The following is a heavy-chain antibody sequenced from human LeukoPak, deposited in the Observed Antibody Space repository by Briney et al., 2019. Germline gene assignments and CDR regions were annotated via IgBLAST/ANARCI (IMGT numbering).Heavy chain of an antibody. D-gene: IGHD3-10*01. CDR1: GYTFTELS. V-gene: IGHV1-24*01. CDR2: FDPEDGET. J-gene: IGHJ4*02. Sequence: GASVKVSCKVSGYTFTELSTHWVRQAPGKGLEWMGGFDPEDGETMYAQSFQGRVTMTEDTSTDTAYMELSSLRSEDTAVYYCVTGMVRGIISIGEDYFGYWGQGTLVTVSS. CDR3: VTGMVRGIISIGEDYFGY.